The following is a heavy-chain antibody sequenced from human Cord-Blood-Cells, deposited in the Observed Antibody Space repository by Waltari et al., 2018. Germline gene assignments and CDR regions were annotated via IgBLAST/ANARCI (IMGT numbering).Heavy chain of an antibody. CDR2: INQSGST. CDR3: ARGRGSSSWFDP. CDR1: GGSFSGYY. V-gene: IGHV4-34*01. Sequence: QVQLQQWGAGLLKPSETPSLTCAVYGGSFSGYYWSWIRQPPGKGLEWIGEINQSGSTNYNPSLKSRVTISVDTSKNQFSLKLSSVTAADTAVYYCARGRGSSSWFDPWGQGTLVTVSS. J-gene: IGHJ5*02. D-gene: IGHD6-6*01.